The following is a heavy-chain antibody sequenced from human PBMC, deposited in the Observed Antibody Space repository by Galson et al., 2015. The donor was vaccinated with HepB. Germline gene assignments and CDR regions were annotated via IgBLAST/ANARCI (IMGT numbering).Heavy chain of an antibody. CDR2: IISIFGTA. D-gene: IGHD6-19*01. V-gene: IGHV1-69*13. CDR3: AREWDPSSGWYDY. CDR1: GGTFSSYA. Sequence: SVKVSCKASGGTFSSYAISWVRQAPGQGLEWMGGIISIFGTANYAQKFQGRVTITADESTSTAYMELSSLRSEDTAVYYCAREWDPSSGWYDYWGQGTLVTVSS. J-gene: IGHJ4*02.